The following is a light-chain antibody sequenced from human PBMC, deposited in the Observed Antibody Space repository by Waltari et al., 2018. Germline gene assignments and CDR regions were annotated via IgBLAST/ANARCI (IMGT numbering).Light chain of an antibody. CDR3: SSYTVTSTIV. J-gene: IGLJ1*01. V-gene: IGLV2-14*03. CDR1: HNNIGSYNF. CDR2: DVT. Sequence: QSALTQPASLSGSPGQSITISCTGTHNNIGSYNFVSWYQQHPGKAPKLIIFDVTHRASGVSGRFSGSKSGNTASLTISGLQAEDEADYYCSSYTVTSTIVFGSGTKVTVL.